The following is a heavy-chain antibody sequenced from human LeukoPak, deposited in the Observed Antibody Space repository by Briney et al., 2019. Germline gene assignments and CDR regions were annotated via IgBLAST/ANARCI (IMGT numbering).Heavy chain of an antibody. D-gene: IGHD2-21*01. CDR1: GFTFSSYS. J-gene: IGHJ4*02. V-gene: IGHV3-21*01. CDR2: ISSSSSDI. Sequence: GGSLRLSCAASGFTFSSYSMNWVRQAPGKGLEWVSSISSSSSDIYYDDSVKGRFPLSREHAKNSLYLQMNSLRAEDTAVYYCARKPIYCGGYCYYFDYWGQGTLVTVSS. CDR3: ARKPIYCGGYCYYFDY.